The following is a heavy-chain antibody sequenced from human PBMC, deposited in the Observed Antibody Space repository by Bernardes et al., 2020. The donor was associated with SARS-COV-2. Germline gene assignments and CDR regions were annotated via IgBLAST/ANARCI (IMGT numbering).Heavy chain of an antibody. CDR2: IKEDGSEK. J-gene: IGHJ4*02. CDR1: GFTFSNYW. Sequence: GGSLRLSCAVSGFTFSNYWMSWVRQTPGKGLEWVANIKEDGSEKKYVASVKGRFTISRDNAKNSLYLQMNSLSAEDTAIYYCARDRGGYGYAYYFDYWGQGTLVTVSS. CDR3: ARDRGGYGYAYYFDY. D-gene: IGHD5-18*01. V-gene: IGHV3-7*04.